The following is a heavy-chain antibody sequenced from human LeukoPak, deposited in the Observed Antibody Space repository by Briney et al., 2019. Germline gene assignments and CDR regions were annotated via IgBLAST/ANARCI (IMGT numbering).Heavy chain of an antibody. CDR3: AKDDDFWSDYPLDY. J-gene: IGHJ4*02. V-gene: IGHV3-23*01. CDR2: ISGSGGST. Sequence: GGSLRLSCAASGFTFSNYAMSWVRQAPGKGLEWVSAISGSGGSTYYADSVKGRFTISRDNSKNTPYLQMNSLRAEDTAVYYCAKDDDFWSDYPLDYWGQGTLVTVSS. CDR1: GFTFSNYA. D-gene: IGHD3-3*01.